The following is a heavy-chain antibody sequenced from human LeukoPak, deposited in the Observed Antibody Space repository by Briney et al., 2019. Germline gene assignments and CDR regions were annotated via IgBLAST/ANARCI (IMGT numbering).Heavy chain of an antibody. CDR3: AKDRYNWSPDAFDI. Sequence: PGRSLRVSCAASGFTFRTYAMNWVRQAPGKGLEWVAIISYDGNKEDYADSVKGRFTISRDNSRNTLYLHMNNLRTEDTGVYYCAKDRYNWSPDAFDIWGQGTMVTVSS. V-gene: IGHV3-30-3*01. CDR2: ISYDGNKE. CDR1: GFTFRTYA. D-gene: IGHD1-20*01. J-gene: IGHJ3*02.